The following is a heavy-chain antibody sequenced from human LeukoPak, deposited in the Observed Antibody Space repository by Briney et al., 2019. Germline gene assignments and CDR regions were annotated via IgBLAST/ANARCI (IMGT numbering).Heavy chain of an antibody. V-gene: IGHV3-7*01. Sequence: GGSLRLSCAASGFTFGSYWMSWVRQAPGKGLEWVANIKQDGSEKHYVDSVKGRFTISRDNAKDSLYLQVNSLRAEDTAVYFCAKVRVVGVMSHAYDMWGQGTMVTVSS. J-gene: IGHJ3*02. CDR3: AKVRVVGVMSHAYDM. D-gene: IGHD3-16*01. CDR2: IKQDGSEK. CDR1: GFTFGSYW.